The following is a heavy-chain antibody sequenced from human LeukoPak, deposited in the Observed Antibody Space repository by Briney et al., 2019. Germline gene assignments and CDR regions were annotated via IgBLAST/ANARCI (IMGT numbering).Heavy chain of an antibody. Sequence: PGGSLRLSCAASGFTFSNVWMSWVPQAPGKGREGVGRIKSKTDGETTDYAAPVKGRFTISRDDSKNTLNLQMNSLKTEDTAVYYCTPSIAVAGSLDYWGQGTLVTVSS. D-gene: IGHD6-19*01. J-gene: IGHJ4*02. V-gene: IGHV3-15*01. CDR3: TPSIAVAGSLDY. CDR1: GFTFSNVW. CDR2: IKSKTDGETT.